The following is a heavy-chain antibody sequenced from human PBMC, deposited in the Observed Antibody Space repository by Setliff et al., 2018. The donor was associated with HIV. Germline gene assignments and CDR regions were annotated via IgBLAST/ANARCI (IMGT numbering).Heavy chain of an antibody. CDR3: ARHGLLWFGAGYNWFDP. J-gene: IGHJ5*02. V-gene: IGHV4-38-2*02. CDR2: IYYSGST. D-gene: IGHD3-10*01. CDR1: GYSISSGYY. Sequence: SETLSLTCSVSGYSISSGYYWGWIRQPPGKRLECLGSIYYSGSTYYNPSLKSRVTISVDTSKNQFSLKLSSVTAADTAVYYCARHGLLWFGAGYNWFDPWGQGTLVTVSS.